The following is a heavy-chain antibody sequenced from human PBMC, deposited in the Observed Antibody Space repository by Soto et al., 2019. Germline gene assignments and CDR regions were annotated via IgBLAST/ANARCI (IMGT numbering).Heavy chain of an antibody. CDR3: ASGYYGAGSYYSFDY. D-gene: IGHD3-10*01. Sequence: GASVKVSCKASGYTYNSYAINWVRQAPGQGLEWMGWITAYNGNTNYAQNLQGRVTMTTDTSTSTAYMELRSLRSDDTAVYYCASGYYGAGSYYSFDYWGQGTLVTVSS. J-gene: IGHJ4*02. CDR2: ITAYNGNT. CDR1: GYTYNSYA. V-gene: IGHV1-18*01.